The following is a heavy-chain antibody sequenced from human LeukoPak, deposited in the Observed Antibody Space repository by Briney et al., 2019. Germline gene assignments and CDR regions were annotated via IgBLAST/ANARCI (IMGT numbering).Heavy chain of an antibody. Sequence: SETLSLTCTVSGVSISGYQWSWIQQPPGKGLEWIGNISYSGSTNYNPSLMSRVTISVDTSKNQFSLKLTSVTAADTAVYYCARHGPQWLAAFDYWGQGTLVTVSA. D-gene: IGHD6-19*01. CDR3: ARHGPQWLAAFDY. J-gene: IGHJ4*02. CDR2: ISYSGST. V-gene: IGHV4-59*01. CDR1: GVSISGYQ.